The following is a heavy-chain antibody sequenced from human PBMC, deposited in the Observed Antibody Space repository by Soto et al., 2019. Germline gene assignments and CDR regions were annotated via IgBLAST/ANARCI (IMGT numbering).Heavy chain of an antibody. J-gene: IGHJ6*02. CDR1: GGTFSSYA. CDR2: IIPIFGTA. D-gene: IGHD5-12*01. V-gene: IGHV1-69*05. CDR3: ARVLTRFAAEMATPGETYYYYYGMDV. Sequence: SVKVSCKASGGTFSSYAISWVRQAPGQGLEWMGGIIPIFGTANYAQKFQGRVTITTDESTSTAYTELSSLRSEDTAVYYCARVLTRFAAEMATPGETYYYYYGMDVWGQGTTVTVSS.